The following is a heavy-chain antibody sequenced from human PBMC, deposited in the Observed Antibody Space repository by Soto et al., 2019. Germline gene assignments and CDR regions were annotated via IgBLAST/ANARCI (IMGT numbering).Heavy chain of an antibody. CDR3: ARNSPQDYGDYAVDY. J-gene: IGHJ4*02. Sequence: ASVKVSCKASGYTFTSYGISWVRQAPGQGLEWMGWISAYNGNTNYAQKLQGRVTVTTDTSTSTAYMELRSLRSDDTAVYYCARNSPQDYGDYAVDYWGQGTLVTVSS. D-gene: IGHD4-17*01. CDR2: ISAYNGNT. V-gene: IGHV1-18*01. CDR1: GYTFTSYG.